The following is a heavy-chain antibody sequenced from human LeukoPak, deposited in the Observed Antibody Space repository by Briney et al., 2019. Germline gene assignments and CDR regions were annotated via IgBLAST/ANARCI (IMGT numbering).Heavy chain of an antibody. CDR3: ARDLPPPDAFDI. Sequence: PSETLSLTCAVYGGSFSGYYWSWIRQPPGKGLEWIGEINHSGSTNYNPSLKSRVTISVDTSKNQFSLKLSSVTAADTAVYYCARDLPPPDAFDIWGQGTMVTVSS. CDR1: GGSFSGYY. J-gene: IGHJ3*02. V-gene: IGHV4-34*01. CDR2: INHSGST.